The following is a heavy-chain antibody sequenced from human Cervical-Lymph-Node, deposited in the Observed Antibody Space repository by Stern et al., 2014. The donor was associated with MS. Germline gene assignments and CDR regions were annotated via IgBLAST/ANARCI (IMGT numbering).Heavy chain of an antibody. CDR2: INNDGST. D-gene: IGHD6-19*01. V-gene: IGHV3-74*02. J-gene: IGHJ4*02. Sequence: EVQLVESGGGLVQPGGSLRLSCAASEFTFRTYWMPWVRQAPGKGLVWVSRINNDGSTSYADSVKVRFTISRNNAKNTLYLEMNSLRAEYTAVYYCALDSSGWFGVDSWGQGTLVTVSS. CDR1: EFTFRTYW. CDR3: ALDSSGWFGVDS.